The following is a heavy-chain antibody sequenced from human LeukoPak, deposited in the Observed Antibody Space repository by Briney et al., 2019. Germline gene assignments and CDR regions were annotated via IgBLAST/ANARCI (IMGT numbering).Heavy chain of an antibody. CDR1: GFSFSDYG. Sequence: GGSLRLSCEASGFSFSDYGMHWVRQAPGKGLEWVAFIRYDGSNKYYADSVKGRFTVSRDNSQSTLYPQMNSLRVEDTAVYYCAKRVVIKSTDYFYYYIHVWGKGTTVTVSS. CDR2: IRYDGSNK. CDR3: AKRVVIKSTDYFYYYIHV. D-gene: IGHD3-3*01. V-gene: IGHV3-30*02. J-gene: IGHJ6*03.